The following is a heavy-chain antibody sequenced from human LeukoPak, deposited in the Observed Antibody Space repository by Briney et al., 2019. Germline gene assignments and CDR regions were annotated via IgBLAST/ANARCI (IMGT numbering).Heavy chain of an antibody. V-gene: IGHV1-8*01. CDR3: ARGPSPYRAYYGSGSFFGGNRITGYYFDY. D-gene: IGHD3-10*01. Sequence: ASVKVSCKASGYTFTSYDINWVRQATGQGLAWMGWMNPNSGNTGYAQKFQGRVTMTRNTSISTAYMELSSLRSEDTAVYYCARGPSPYRAYYGSGSFFGGNRITGYYFDYWGQGTLVTVSS. J-gene: IGHJ4*02. CDR2: MNPNSGNT. CDR1: GYTFTSYD.